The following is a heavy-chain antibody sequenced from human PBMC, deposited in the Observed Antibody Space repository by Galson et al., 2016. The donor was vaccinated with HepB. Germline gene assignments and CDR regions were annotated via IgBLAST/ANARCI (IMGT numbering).Heavy chain of an antibody. CDR1: GFTFSSYT. Sequence: SLRLSCAASGFTFSSYTMHWVRQAPGKGLEWVSSISSFGSYVYYADSVKGRFTISRDNAKNSLYLQMNSLRAEDTAVYYCARGESSSSSSGDYWGQGTLVIVSS. V-gene: IGHV3-21*01. CDR2: ISSFGSYV. CDR3: ARGESSSSSSGDY. J-gene: IGHJ4*02. D-gene: IGHD6-6*01.